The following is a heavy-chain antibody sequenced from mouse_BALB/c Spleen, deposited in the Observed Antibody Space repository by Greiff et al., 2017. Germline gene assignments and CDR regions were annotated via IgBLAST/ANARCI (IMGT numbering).Heavy chain of an antibody. V-gene: IGHV5-6-5*01. J-gene: IGHJ2*01. D-gene: IGHD1-1*01. Sequence: EVKLMESGGGLVKPGGSLKLSCAASGFTFSSYAMSWVRQTPEKRLEWVASISSGGSTYYPDSVKGRFTISRDNARNILYLQMSSLRSEDTAMYYCARGPFTTGYFDYWGQGTTLTVSS. CDR3: ARGPFTTGYFDY. CDR2: ISSGGST. CDR1: GFTFSSYA.